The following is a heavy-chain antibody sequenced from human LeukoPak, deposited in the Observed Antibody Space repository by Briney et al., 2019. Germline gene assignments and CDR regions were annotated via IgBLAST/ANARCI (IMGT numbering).Heavy chain of an antibody. CDR2: INYSGST. CDR3: ARQYSYGYTDAFDI. D-gene: IGHD5-18*01. V-gene: IGHV4-59*01. Sequence: SETLSLTCTVSGGSISSYYWSWIRQPPGKGLEWIGYINYSGSTNYNPSLKSRVTISVDTSKNQFSLKLSSVTAADTAVYYCARQYSYGYTDAFDIWGQGTMVTVSS. J-gene: IGHJ3*02. CDR1: GGSISSYY.